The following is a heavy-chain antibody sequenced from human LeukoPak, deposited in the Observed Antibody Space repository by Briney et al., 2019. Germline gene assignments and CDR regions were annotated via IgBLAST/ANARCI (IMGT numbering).Heavy chain of an antibody. D-gene: IGHD1/OR15-1a*01. J-gene: IGHJ4*02. V-gene: IGHV3-30*04. CDR3: AKQGFGC. CDR1: GFTFSSYA. Sequence: GGSLRLSCAASGFTFSSYAMHWVRQAPGKGLEWVAVISDDGSNKYYADSVKGRFTISRDNSKNTMYLQMNSLRAEDTAVYYCAKQGFGCWGQGTLVTVSS. CDR2: ISDDGSNK.